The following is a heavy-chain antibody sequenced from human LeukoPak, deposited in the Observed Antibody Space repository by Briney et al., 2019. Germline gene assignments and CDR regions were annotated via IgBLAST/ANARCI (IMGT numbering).Heavy chain of an antibody. CDR2: IYHSGST. J-gene: IGHJ4*02. D-gene: IGHD3-3*01. Sequence: SETLSLTCAVSGYSISSGYYWGWIRQPPGKGLEWIGSIYHSGSTYYNPSLKSRVTISVDTSKNQFSLKLSSVTVADTAVYYCAGFWSGYFLCWGQGTLVTVSS. CDR3: AGFWSGYFLC. V-gene: IGHV4-38-2*01. CDR1: GYSISSGYY.